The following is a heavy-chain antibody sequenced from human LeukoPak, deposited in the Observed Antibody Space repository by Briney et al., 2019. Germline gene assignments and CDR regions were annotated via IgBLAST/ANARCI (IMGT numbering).Heavy chain of an antibody. CDR3: TRSFGIDS. Sequence: GVLRLSCAASGFMLSTYWMSWVRQAPGKGLEWVANIKQDGNEKHYVDSVKGRFTVSRDNAKNSLYLQMNSLRAEDTAVYYCTRSFGIDSWGRGTLVTVSS. D-gene: IGHD3-16*01. CDR2: IKQDGNEK. V-gene: IGHV3-7*03. J-gene: IGHJ4*02. CDR1: GFMLSTYW.